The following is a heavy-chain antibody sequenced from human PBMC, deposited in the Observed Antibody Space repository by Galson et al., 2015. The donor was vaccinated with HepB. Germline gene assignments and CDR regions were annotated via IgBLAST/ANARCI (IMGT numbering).Heavy chain of an antibody. J-gene: IGHJ6*02. D-gene: IGHD1-1*01. CDR3: ARTTKINYYYAMAV. Sequence: SVKVSCKASGYTFTNYGFTWVRQAPGQGLEWMGWIGAYNGDTRYAPKMQGRVTLTADTSTSTAYMELRSLRSDDTAVYYCARTTKINYYYAMAVWGQGATVTVSS. CDR2: IGAYNGDT. CDR1: GYTFTNYG. V-gene: IGHV1-18*04.